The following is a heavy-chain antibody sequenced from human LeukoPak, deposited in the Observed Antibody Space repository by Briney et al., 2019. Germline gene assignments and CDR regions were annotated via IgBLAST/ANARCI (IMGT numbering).Heavy chain of an antibody. Sequence: GASVKVSCKASGYTFTDYYMHWVRQAPGQGLEWMGWINPNSGGTNYAQKFQGRVTMTRDSSISTAYMELSRLRSDDTATYYCARDRSGSLDAFDIWGQGTMVTVSS. V-gene: IGHV1-2*02. D-gene: IGHD5-12*01. CDR3: ARDRSGSLDAFDI. CDR2: INPNSGGT. CDR1: GYTFTDYY. J-gene: IGHJ3*02.